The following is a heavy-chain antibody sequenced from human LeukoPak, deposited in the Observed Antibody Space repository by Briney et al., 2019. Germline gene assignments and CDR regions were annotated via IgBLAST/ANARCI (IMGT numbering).Heavy chain of an antibody. Sequence: SQTLSLTCAISGDSVSSNSAAWNWIRPSPSRGLEWLGRTYYRSKWYNDYAVSVKSRITINPDTSKNQFSLQLNSVTPEDTAVYYCARDPQGYCTNGVCYTGVYYFDYWGQGTLVTVSS. CDR3: ARDPQGYCTNGVCYTGVYYFDY. D-gene: IGHD2-8*01. V-gene: IGHV6-1*01. J-gene: IGHJ4*02. CDR2: TYYRSKWYN. CDR1: GDSVSSNSAA.